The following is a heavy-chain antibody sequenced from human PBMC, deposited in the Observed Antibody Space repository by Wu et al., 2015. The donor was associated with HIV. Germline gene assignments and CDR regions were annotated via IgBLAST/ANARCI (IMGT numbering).Heavy chain of an antibody. Sequence: EVQLVQSRAEVKKPGTSVRISCEISGYIFTDSYMHWVKQAPGKGLEWLGLIDPEDGETKYARNFQGRVILSADTSTDTAYMEIKSLRSDDTALYYCATVGAAGGGASWGQGTLVSVSS. CDR1: GYIFTDSY. CDR2: IDPEDGET. CDR3: ATVGAAGGGAS. V-gene: IGHV1-69-2*01. J-gene: IGHJ4*02. D-gene: IGHD3-16*01.